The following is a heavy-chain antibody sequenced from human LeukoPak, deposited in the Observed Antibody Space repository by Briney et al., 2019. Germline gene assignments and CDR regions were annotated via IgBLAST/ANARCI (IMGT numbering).Heavy chain of an antibody. CDR1: GGSISSGGYY. Sequence: PSETLSLTCTVSGGSISSGGYYWSWIRQHPGKGLEWIGSIYYSGSTYYNPSLKSRVTISVDTSKNQFSLKLSSVTAADTAVYYCARHASEVMYYDILTGPPDYWGQGTLVTVSS. D-gene: IGHD3-9*01. CDR2: IYYSGST. J-gene: IGHJ4*02. CDR3: ARHASEVMYYDILTGPPDY. V-gene: IGHV4-39*01.